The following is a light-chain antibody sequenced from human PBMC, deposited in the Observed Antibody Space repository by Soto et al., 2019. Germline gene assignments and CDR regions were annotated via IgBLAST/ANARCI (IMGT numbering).Light chain of an antibody. V-gene: IGKV1-5*03. Sequence: DIQMSQSPSTLSGSVGYKVTITCRASQTISSWLAWYEQKPGKAPKLLIYKASTLKSGVPSRFSGSGSGTEFTLTISSLQPDDFATYYCQHSNSYSEAFGQGTKVDI. CDR3: QHSNSYSEA. CDR2: KAS. J-gene: IGKJ1*01. CDR1: QTISSW.